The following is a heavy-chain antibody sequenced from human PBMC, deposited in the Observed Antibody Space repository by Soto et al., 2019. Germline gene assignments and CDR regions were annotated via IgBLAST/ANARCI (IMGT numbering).Heavy chain of an antibody. CDR1: GYSFTNYW. V-gene: IGHV5-51*01. CDR2: IYPEDSET. J-gene: IGHJ4*02. CDR3: ARPMRSSGAVDY. Sequence: PGESLKISCKGSGYSFTNYWIGWVRQMPGKDLEWIGIIYPEDSETSYSPSFQGLVTISVDKSISTAYLQWSSLKASDTAMYYCARPMRSSGAVDYWGQGTLVTVSS. D-gene: IGHD3-22*01.